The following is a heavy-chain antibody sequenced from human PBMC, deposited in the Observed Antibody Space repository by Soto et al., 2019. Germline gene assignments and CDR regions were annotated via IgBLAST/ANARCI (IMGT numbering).Heavy chain of an antibody. J-gene: IGHJ6*02. Sequence: GGSLRLSCAASGFTFDDYAMHWVRQGPGKGLEWVSGISWNSGSIGYADSVKGRFTISRDNAKNSLYLQMNSLRAEDTALYYCAKDMYSSHHYGMDVWGQGTTVTVSS. CDR2: ISWNSGSI. CDR3: AKDMYSSHHYGMDV. D-gene: IGHD6-19*01. V-gene: IGHV3-9*01. CDR1: GFTFDDYA.